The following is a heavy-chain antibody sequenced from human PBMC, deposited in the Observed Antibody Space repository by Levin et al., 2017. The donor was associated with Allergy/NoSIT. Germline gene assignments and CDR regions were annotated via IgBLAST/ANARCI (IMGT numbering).Heavy chain of an antibody. Sequence: GESLKISCAASGFTFSSFWMNWVRQAPGKGLEWVANIKQDGSEKFYVDSLKGRFTISRDNAKNSLYLQMSSLSAEDTAVYYCASSPYRSGFFDYWGQGTLVTVSS. CDR2: IKQDGSEK. J-gene: IGHJ4*02. CDR1: GFTFSSFW. D-gene: IGHD5-12*01. V-gene: IGHV3-7*01. CDR3: ASSPYRSGFFDY.